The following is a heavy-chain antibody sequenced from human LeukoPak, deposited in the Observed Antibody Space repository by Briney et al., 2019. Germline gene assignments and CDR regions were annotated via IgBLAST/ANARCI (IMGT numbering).Heavy chain of an antibody. D-gene: IGHD4/OR15-4a*01. J-gene: IGHJ4*02. Sequence: GGSLRLSCAASGFTFSDFAMGWVRQAPGKGLEWVSGVTNSGNTTYYADSVKGRFTISKDNSKSTLHLQLNSLRAEDTAIYFCARHRNFGANFAIDYWGQGTLVTVSS. CDR2: VTNSGNTT. CDR1: GFTFSDFA. V-gene: IGHV3-23*01. CDR3: ARHRNFGANFAIDY.